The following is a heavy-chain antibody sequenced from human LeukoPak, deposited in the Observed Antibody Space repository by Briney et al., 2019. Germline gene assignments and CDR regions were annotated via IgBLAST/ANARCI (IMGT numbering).Heavy chain of an antibody. V-gene: IGHV3-15*01. CDR1: GFNFGNVW. Sequence: GSLRLSCAASGFNFGNVWMSWVRQAPGKGLEWVGRIKSKTNGGTADYAAPVKGRFTISRDDSKNTLYLQLNSLKTEDTAVYYCTTDVVDSSYSPYFDHWGQGTLVTVSS. CDR2: IKSKTNGGTA. D-gene: IGHD6-6*01. J-gene: IGHJ4*02. CDR3: TTDVVDSSYSPYFDH.